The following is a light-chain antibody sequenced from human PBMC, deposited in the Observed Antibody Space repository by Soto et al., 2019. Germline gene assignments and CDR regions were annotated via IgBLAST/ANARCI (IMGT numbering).Light chain of an antibody. Sequence: QLVLTQSPSASASLGASVKLTCTLSRGHSNYAIAWHQQQPEKGPRYLMKVNTDGSHSKGDGIPDRFSGSSSGAERYLIISSLQSEDEADYYCQTWGTGIQVFGGGTKLTVL. CDR2: VNTDGSH. V-gene: IGLV4-69*02. CDR3: QTWGTGIQV. CDR1: RGHSNYA. J-gene: IGLJ2*01.